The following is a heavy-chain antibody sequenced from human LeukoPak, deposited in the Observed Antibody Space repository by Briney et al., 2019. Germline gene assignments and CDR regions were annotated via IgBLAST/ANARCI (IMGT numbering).Heavy chain of an antibody. J-gene: IGHJ4*02. Sequence: GRSLRLSCAASGFTFSSYGIHWVRQAPGKGLEWVAVISYDGSNKYYADSVKGRFSISRDNSKNTLYLQMNSLRAEDTAVYYCAKDLGVMIQLWLLAYWGQGTLVTVSS. D-gene: IGHD5-18*01. CDR2: ISYDGSNK. CDR1: GFTFSSYG. CDR3: AKDLGVMIQLWLLAY. V-gene: IGHV3-30*18.